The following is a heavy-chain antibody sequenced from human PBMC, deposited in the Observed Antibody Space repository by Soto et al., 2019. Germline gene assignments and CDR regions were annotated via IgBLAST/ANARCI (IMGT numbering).Heavy chain of an antibody. D-gene: IGHD6-19*01. Sequence: EVLLLQSGGGLAQPGESLTLSCATSGFILSRHAMSWVRQAPGKGLDWVSVIAYRTTDTYYADSVKGRFTTSRDESKNTVYLQMHNLRVEDTAVYYCAKDRGGGWVIDYWGQGTLVTVSS. CDR3: AKDRGGGWVIDY. CDR2: IAYRTTDT. CDR1: GFILSRHA. V-gene: IGHV3-23*01. J-gene: IGHJ4*02.